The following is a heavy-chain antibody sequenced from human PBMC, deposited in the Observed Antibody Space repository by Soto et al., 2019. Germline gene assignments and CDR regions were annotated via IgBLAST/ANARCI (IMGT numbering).Heavy chain of an antibody. CDR2: IWYDGSNK. CDR1: GFTFSSYG. D-gene: IGHD6-19*01. Sequence: GGSLRLSCAASGFTFSSYGMHWVRQAPGKGLEWVAVIWYDGSNKYYADSVKGRFTISRDNSKNTLYLQMNSLRAEDTAVYYCARDNRLRYLDYWGQGTPVPSPQ. V-gene: IGHV3-33*01. J-gene: IGHJ4*02. CDR3: ARDNRLRYLDY.